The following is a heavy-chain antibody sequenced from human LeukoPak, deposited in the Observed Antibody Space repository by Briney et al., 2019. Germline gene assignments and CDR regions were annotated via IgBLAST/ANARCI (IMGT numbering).Heavy chain of an antibody. V-gene: IGHV3-64*04. J-gene: IGHJ4*02. CDR2: ISSNGGST. D-gene: IGHD1-26*01. CDR1: GFTFSSYA. CDR3: AKKGATTGDFDY. Sequence: PGGSLRLSCSASGFTFSSYAMHWVRQAPGKGLEYVSAISSNGGSTYYADSVKGRFTISRDNSKNTLYLRMNSLRAEDTAVYYCAKKGATTGDFDYWGQGTLVTVSS.